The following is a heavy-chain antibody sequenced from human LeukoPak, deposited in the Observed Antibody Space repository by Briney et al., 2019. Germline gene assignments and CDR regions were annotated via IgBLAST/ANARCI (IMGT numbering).Heavy chain of an antibody. Sequence: GGSLRLSCAASGFSVSDNYMGWVRQAPGKGLEWVSVIYSGGGTYYADSVKGRFTISRDNSKNTLYLQMNSLRAEDTAVYYCAGAGFCSGGSCYLIYWGQGTLVTVSS. CDR2: IYSGGGT. CDR3: AGAGFCSGGSCYLIY. J-gene: IGHJ4*02. D-gene: IGHD2-15*01. V-gene: IGHV3-66*01. CDR1: GFSVSDNY.